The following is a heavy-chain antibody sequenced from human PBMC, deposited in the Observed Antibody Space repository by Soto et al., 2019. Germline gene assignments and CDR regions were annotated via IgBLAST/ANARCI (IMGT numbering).Heavy chain of an antibody. Sequence: QLQLQESGPGLVKPSETLSLTCTVSGGSISSTSYYWGWIRQPPGKGLEWIGNIDHSGTTYYNPSHTSRVTISVDTSKNQFSLKLTSVTAADTAVYYCARHDYDSGSYVRYWGQGTLVTVSS. D-gene: IGHD3-10*01. CDR1: GGSISSTSYY. V-gene: IGHV4-39*01. J-gene: IGHJ4*02. CDR3: ARHDYDSGSYVRY. CDR2: IDHSGTT.